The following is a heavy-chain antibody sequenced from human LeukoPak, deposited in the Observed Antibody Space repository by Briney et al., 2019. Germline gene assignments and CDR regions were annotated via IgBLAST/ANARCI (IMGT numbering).Heavy chain of an antibody. CDR3: ARGPYSYDSSGAFGI. CDR2: ISSSGST. D-gene: IGHD3-22*01. V-gene: IGHV4-61*02. CDR1: GDSISSGDYY. Sequence: PSETLSLTCTVSGDSISSGDYYRSWIPQPAGKGLEWIGRISSSGSTNYNPSLKSRVTISVDTSKNQFSLKLSSVTAADTAVYFCARGPYSYDSSGAFGIWGEGTMVTVSS. J-gene: IGHJ3*02.